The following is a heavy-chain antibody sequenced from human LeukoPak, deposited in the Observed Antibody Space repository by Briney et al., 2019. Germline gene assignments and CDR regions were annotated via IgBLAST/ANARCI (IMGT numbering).Heavy chain of an antibody. CDR2: ISQEGSEK. V-gene: IGHV3-7*01. Sequence: TGGPLRLSCAASGFTFISYWGSWTGKGPGKGREGLADISQEGSEKYYVDSVKGRFTISRDNAKNPLYLQMNSLRAEDTAIYYCARDRVLVATISYYYYYMDVWGKGTTVAVSS. D-gene: IGHD5-12*01. J-gene: IGHJ6*03. CDR3: ARDRVLVATISYYYYYMDV. CDR1: GFTFISYW.